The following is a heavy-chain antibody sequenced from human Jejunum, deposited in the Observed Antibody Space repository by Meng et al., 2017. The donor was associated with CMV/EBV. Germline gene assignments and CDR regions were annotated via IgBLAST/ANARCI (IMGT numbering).Heavy chain of an antibody. CDR3: SRGADAYKSGRS. Sequence: QVPLQEAVTGRVEPWETLSLTCGVYGGSFSNYYWSWIRQSPGKGLEWIGEIHPSGSTYYNPSLNSRVTMSVDTSKNQFSLNLRSVTAADTAVYYCSRGADAYKSGRSWGQGTLVTVSS. CDR1: GGSFSNYY. V-gene: IGHV4-34*01. D-gene: IGHD5-24*01. CDR2: IHPSGST. J-gene: IGHJ5*02.